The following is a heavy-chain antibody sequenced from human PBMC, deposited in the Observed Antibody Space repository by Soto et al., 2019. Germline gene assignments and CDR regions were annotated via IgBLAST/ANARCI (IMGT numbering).Heavy chain of an antibody. V-gene: IGHV4-4*02. J-gene: IGHJ5*02. CDR2: IYHSGST. D-gene: IGHD3-16*01. Sequence: QVQLQESGPGLVKPSGTLSLTCAVSGGSISGSNWWSWVRQPPGKGLEWIGEIYHSGSTNYNPSLKRRVTISVDKAKNQFSLEVSSVTAADTAGYYCAGWAGDGKGWFDPWGQGTLVTVSS. CDR1: GGSISGSNW. CDR3: AGWAGDGKGWFDP.